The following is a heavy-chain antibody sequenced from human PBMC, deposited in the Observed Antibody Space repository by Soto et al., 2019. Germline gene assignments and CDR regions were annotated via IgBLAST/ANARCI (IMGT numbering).Heavy chain of an antibody. Sequence: QVQLVESGGGEVQPGRSLRLSCAASGFTFSSYGMHWVRQAPGKGLEWVAMIYYDGSNKYYADSVKGRFTISRDNSKNTLFLQMDSLTAEDTAVYYCARDPPTYGDFLFAYWGQGTLVTVSS. CDR3: ARDPPTYGDFLFAY. D-gene: IGHD4-17*01. CDR2: IYYDGSNK. V-gene: IGHV3-33*01. J-gene: IGHJ4*02. CDR1: GFTFSSYG.